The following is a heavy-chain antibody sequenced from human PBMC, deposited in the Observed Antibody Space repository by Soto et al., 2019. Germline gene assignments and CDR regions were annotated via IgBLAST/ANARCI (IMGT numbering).Heavy chain of an antibody. CDR1: GGSISSGGYS. CDR2: IYHGGST. J-gene: IGHJ4*02. V-gene: IGHV4-30-2*01. Sequence: PSETLSLTCAVSGGSISSGGYSWSWIRQPPGKGLEWIGYIYHGGSTYYNPSLKSRVTISADMSKNQFSLNLSSVTAADTAVYYCAREWLFHRHFDLWGLGTLVTVSS. CDR3: AREWLFHRHFDL. D-gene: IGHD3-22*01.